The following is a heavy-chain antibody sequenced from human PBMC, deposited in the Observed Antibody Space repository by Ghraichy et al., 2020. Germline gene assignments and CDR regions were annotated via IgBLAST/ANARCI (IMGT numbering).Heavy chain of an antibody. Sequence: GESLRLSCAASGFTFSSYSMNWVRQAPGKGLEWVSSISSSSSYIYYADSVKGRFTISRDNAKNSLYLQMNSLRAEDTAVYYCARDRNDILTGHFDYWGQGTLVTVSS. D-gene: IGHD3-9*01. CDR3: ARDRNDILTGHFDY. CDR2: ISSSSSYI. J-gene: IGHJ4*02. V-gene: IGHV3-21*01. CDR1: GFTFSSYS.